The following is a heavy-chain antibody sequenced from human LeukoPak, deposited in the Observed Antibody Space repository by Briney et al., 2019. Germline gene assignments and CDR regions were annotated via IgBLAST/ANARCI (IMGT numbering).Heavy chain of an antibody. D-gene: IGHD1-26*01. V-gene: IGHV3-30*14. CDR2: LSSDGNSK. CDR1: GFTFSSYA. CDR3: ARGYLIDY. J-gene: IGHJ4*02. Sequence: GGSLRLSCEASGFTFSSYAFHWVRQAPGKGLERVAFLSSDGNSKYYADSVKGRFTISRDDSTNTLYLLMNSLRAEDTAVYYCARGYLIDYWGQGTLVTVSS.